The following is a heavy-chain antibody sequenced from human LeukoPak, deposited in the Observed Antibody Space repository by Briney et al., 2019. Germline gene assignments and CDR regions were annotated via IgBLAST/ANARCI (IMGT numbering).Heavy chain of an antibody. CDR1: GGSISSSNYY. Sequence: SETLSLTCTVSGGSISSSNYYLAWTRQPPGKGLEWIGTIYYSGSTYYNPSLKSRVTVSLDTSKTQFSLKLTSVTAADTAVYYCARGRSSGYSDYWGQGTLVTVSS. J-gene: IGHJ4*02. D-gene: IGHD3-3*01. CDR2: IYYSGST. CDR3: ARGRSSGYSDY. V-gene: IGHV4-39*01.